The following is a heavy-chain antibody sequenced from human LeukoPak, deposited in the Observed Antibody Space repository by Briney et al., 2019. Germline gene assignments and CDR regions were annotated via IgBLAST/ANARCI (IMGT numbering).Heavy chain of an antibody. Sequence: SETLSLTCTVSGGSISSSSYYWGWIRQPPGKGLEWIGSIYYSGSTYYNPSLKGRVTISVDTSKNQFSLKLSSVTAADTAVYYCARRDSLGIDYWGQGTLVTVSS. CDR1: GGSISSSSYY. CDR3: ARRDSLGIDY. D-gene: IGHD7-27*01. J-gene: IGHJ4*02. V-gene: IGHV4-39*01. CDR2: IYYSGST.